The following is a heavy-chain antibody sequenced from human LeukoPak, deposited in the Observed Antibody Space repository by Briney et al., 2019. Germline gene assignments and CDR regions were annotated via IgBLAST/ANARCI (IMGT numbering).Heavy chain of an antibody. CDR1: GGSINNYY. CDR3: ARDRWTFGTSSIWYFDL. V-gene: IGHV4-59*01. J-gene: IGHJ2*01. CDR2: IYSSGTT. Sequence: SETLSLTCTVSGGSINNYYWSWIRQPPGKGLEWIGFIYSSGTTSYNPSLKSRVTISVDTSKNQFSLKLTSVTAADAAVYYCARDRWTFGTSSIWYFDLWGRGTLITVSS. D-gene: IGHD3-16*01.